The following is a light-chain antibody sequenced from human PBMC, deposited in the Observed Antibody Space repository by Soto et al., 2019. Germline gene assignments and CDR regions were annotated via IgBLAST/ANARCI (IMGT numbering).Light chain of an antibody. V-gene: IGLV1-47*01. CDR3: VTWDDSLSAVV. Sequence: QSVLTQSPSASGTPGQKVTISCSGSRSNIGSNYVYWYQQLPGTAPKLLISRNNQRPSGVPDRVSGSKSGTSASLAISGLRSEDEADYYCVTWDDSLSAVVFGGGTKVTVL. CDR1: RSNIGSNY. J-gene: IGLJ2*01. CDR2: RNN.